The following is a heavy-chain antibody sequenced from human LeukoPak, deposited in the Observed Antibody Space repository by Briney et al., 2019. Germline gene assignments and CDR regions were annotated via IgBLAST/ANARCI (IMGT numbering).Heavy chain of an antibody. CDR1: GGSVSSGSYY. V-gene: IGHV4-61*01. CDR3: ARDRPTPGDCTSTTCYRWFDP. Sequence: PSETLSLTCTVSGGSVSSGSYYWSWIRQPPGKGLEWIGYIYYSGSTNYNPSLKSRVTISVDTSKNQFSLKLSPVTAADTAVYYCARDRPTPGDCTSTTCYRWFDPWGQGTLVSVSS. D-gene: IGHD2-2*01. J-gene: IGHJ5*02. CDR2: IYYSGST.